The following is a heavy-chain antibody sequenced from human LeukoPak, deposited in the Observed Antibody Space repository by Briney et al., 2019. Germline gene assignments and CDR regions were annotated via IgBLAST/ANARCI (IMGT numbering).Heavy chain of an antibody. Sequence: ASVKVTCKASGGTFSSYAISWVRQAPGQGLEWMGGIIPIFGIANYAQKFQGRVTITADKSTSTAYMELSSLRSEDTAVYYCARDSAGAEYFQHWGQGTLVTVSS. D-gene: IGHD2-15*01. CDR1: GGTFSSYA. CDR2: IIPIFGIA. V-gene: IGHV1-69*10. CDR3: ARDSAGAEYFQH. J-gene: IGHJ1*01.